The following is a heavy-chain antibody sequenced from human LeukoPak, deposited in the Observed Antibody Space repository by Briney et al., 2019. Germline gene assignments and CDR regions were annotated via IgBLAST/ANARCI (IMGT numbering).Heavy chain of an antibody. V-gene: IGHV3-7*01. J-gene: IGHJ4*02. CDR3: VKSGWYKFFDY. CDR1: GFTFSDYY. D-gene: IGHD6-19*01. Sequence: GGSLRLSCAASGFTFSDYYMNWVRQAPGKGLEWVANIKQDGSEKYYVDSVRGRFTISRDNAKNSLYLQLNSLRADDTAVYYCVKSGWYKFFDYWGQGTLVTVSS. CDR2: IKQDGSEK.